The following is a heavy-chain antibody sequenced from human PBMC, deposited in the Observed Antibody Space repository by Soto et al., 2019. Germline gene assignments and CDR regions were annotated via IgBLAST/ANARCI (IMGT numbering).Heavy chain of an antibody. Sequence: QVQLVESGGGVVQPGRSLRLSCAASGFTFSSYAMHWVRQAPGKGLEWVAVISYDGSNKYYADSVKGRFTISRDNSKNTLYLQMNSLSTEDTAVYYCARALWRDDYNWGYFDLWGRGTLVTVSS. V-gene: IGHV3-30-3*01. CDR3: ARALWRDDYNWGYFDL. D-gene: IGHD4-4*01. CDR2: ISYDGSNK. CDR1: GFTFSSYA. J-gene: IGHJ2*01.